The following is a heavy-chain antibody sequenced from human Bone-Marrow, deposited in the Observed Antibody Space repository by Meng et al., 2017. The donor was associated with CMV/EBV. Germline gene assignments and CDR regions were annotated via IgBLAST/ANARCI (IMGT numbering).Heavy chain of an antibody. CDR3: ARGCDIVVVPAAIEGYYYGMDV. D-gene: IGHD2-2*02. J-gene: IGHJ6*02. Sequence: ASVKVSCKVSGYTLTELSRHWVRQAPGKGLEWMGWINPNSGGTNYAQKFQGRVTMTRDTSISTAYMELSRLRSDDTAVYYCARGCDIVVVPAAIEGYYYGMDVWGQGTTVTVSS. V-gene: IGHV1-2*02. CDR1: GYTLTELS. CDR2: INPNSGGT.